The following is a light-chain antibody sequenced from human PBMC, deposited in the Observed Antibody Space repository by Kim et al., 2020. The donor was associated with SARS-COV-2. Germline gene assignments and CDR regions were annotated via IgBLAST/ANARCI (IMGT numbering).Light chain of an antibody. CDR2: GAF. V-gene: IGKV3-15*01. Sequence: EIVMTQSPATLSVSPGERATLSCRASQSVRGNLAWYQQKPGQPPRLLIHGAFIRDTDVPARFSGSGSGTEFTLTISSLQSEDFAVYYCQQYDNWKAFGQGTKVDI. CDR3: QQYDNWKA. J-gene: IGKJ1*01. CDR1: QSVRGN.